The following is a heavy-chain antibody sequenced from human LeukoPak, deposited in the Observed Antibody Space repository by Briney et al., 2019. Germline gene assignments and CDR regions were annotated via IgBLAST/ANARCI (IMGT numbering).Heavy chain of an antibody. V-gene: IGHV1-3*01. CDR3: ARDLVAAAGSSEGY. CDR1: GYTFTSYA. J-gene: IGHJ4*02. CDR2: INAGNGNT. D-gene: IGHD6-13*01. Sequence: ASVKVSCKASGYTFTSYAMHWVRQAPGQRLEWMGWINAGNGNTKYSQKFQGRVTITRDTSTSTAYMELRSLRSDDTAVYYCARDLVAAAGSSEGYWGQGTLVTVSS.